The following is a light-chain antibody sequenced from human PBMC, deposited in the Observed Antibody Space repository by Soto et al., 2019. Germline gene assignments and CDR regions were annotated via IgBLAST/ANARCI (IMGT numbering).Light chain of an antibody. CDR2: AAS. Sequence: DIPMTQSPSSVSASVGDRVTITCRASQGISTWLAWYQQKPGQAPKLLIYAASSLQSGVSSRFSGSGSGTDFTLTISSLQPEDFATYYCLQSDSFPHTFGPGTKLHIK. CDR1: QGISTW. V-gene: IGKV1-12*01. CDR3: LQSDSFPHT. J-gene: IGKJ2*01.